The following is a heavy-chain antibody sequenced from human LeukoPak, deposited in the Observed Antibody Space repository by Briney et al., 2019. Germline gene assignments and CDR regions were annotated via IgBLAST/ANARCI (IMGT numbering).Heavy chain of an antibody. CDR3: ASQPYYESSGYYFY. V-gene: IGHV4-39*01. Sequence: PSETLSLTCTVSGGSISSSSYNWGWIRQPPGKGLEWIGSIYNSGSTFYNPSLKSRVTVSIDTSKNQFSLKLTSVTAADTAIYYCASQPYYESSGYYFYWGQGTLVTVSS. J-gene: IGHJ4*02. D-gene: IGHD3-22*01. CDR1: GGSISSSSYN. CDR2: IYNSGST.